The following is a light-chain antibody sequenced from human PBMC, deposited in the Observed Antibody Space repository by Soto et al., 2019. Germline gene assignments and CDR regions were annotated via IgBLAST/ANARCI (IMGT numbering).Light chain of an antibody. V-gene: IGKV1-27*01. J-gene: IGKJ4*02. CDR2: AAS. CDR3: HKYNHAPA. CDR1: QGISNY. Sequence: DIPMTQSPSSLSASVGDRVTITCRASQGISNYLAWYQQKPGKVPELLIYAASTLQSGVPSRFSGSGSGTEVGLSISGLHPEDVATYYCHKYNHAPAFGGGTKLEIK.